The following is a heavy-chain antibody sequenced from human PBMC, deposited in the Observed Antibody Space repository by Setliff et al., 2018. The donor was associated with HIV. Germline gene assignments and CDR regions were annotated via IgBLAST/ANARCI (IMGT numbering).Heavy chain of an antibody. D-gene: IGHD3-9*01. Sequence: ASVKVSCKASGYKFSELSIHWVRQTPRKGLEWMGGFHPEDGEYIYGQSFQGRITMTEDTSTDTAYLELRSLRSEDTGVYYCATPDPYYDILTATNYFDYWGQGTLVTVSS. CDR1: GYKFSELS. CDR2: FHPEDGEY. J-gene: IGHJ4*02. CDR3: ATPDPYYDILTATNYFDY. V-gene: IGHV1-24*01.